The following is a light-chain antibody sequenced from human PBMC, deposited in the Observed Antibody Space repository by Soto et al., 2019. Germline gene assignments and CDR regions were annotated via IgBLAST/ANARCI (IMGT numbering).Light chain of an antibody. CDR3: QNYNLAPRT. J-gene: IGKJ1*01. V-gene: IGKV1-27*01. CDR1: RDIYNY. CDR2: AAS. Sequence: DIQMTQSPSSLSASVGDRVTITCRASRDIYNYLAWYQQEPGKVPKLLIYAASTLQSGVPSRFSGSGSGTDFTLTISSLQPEDVATYYCQNYNLAPRTFGQGTRVEI.